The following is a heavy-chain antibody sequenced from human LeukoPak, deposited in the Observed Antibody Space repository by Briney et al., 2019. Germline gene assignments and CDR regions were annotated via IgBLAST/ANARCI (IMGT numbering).Heavy chain of an antibody. V-gene: IGHV1-18*01. D-gene: IGHD3-10*01. CDR2: ISAYNGNT. Sequence: VASVKVSCKASGYTFTSYGISWVRQAPGQGLEWMGWISAYNGNTNYAQKLQGRVTMTTDTSTSTAYMELRSLRSDDTAVYYCARDLPPIKHTFYGSGTTNAFDIWGQGTMVTVSS. CDR3: ARDLPPIKHTFYGSGTTNAFDI. CDR1: GYTFTSYG. J-gene: IGHJ3*02.